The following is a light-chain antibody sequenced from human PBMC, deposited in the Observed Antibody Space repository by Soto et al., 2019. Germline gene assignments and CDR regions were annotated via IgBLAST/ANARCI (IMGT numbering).Light chain of an antibody. CDR3: QQYDNLPIT. Sequence: DIEKTQSPSSLSSAVGDIFNITCRASQGISSYLNWYQQKPGKAPKLLIYDASNLETGVPSRFSGSGSGTDFTFTISSLQPEDIATYYCQQYDNLPITFGQGTRLEIK. V-gene: IGKV1-33*01. CDR2: DAS. J-gene: IGKJ5*01. CDR1: QGISSY.